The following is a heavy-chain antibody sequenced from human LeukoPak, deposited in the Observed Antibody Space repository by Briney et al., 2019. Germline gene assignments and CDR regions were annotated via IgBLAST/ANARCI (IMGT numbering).Heavy chain of an antibody. Sequence: SGGSLRLSCAASGFTFSDYYMSWIRQDPGKGLERVSYISSSGSTIYYADSVKGRFTISRDNAKNSLYLQMNSLRAEDTAVYYCASAHSSGWYYYYYGMDVRGQGTTVTVSS. CDR2: ISSSGSTI. V-gene: IGHV3-11*01. D-gene: IGHD6-19*01. CDR1: GFTFSDYY. J-gene: IGHJ6*02. CDR3: ASAHSSGWYYYYYGMDV.